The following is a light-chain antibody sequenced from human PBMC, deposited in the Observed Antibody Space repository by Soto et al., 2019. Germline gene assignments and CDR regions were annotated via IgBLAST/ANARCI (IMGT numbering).Light chain of an antibody. J-gene: IGKJ3*01. V-gene: IGKV3-20*01. CDR2: AAF. Sequence: EIVLTQSPGTLSVSPGERATLFCRARQSISSTYLAWYQKKPGQTPSLLLYAAFNRATGIPARFSGSGSWRNYFPPISSLEHEDCAVYYCQQYGSTSLAFGPGTKVEIK. CDR1: QSISSTY. CDR3: QQYGSTSLA.